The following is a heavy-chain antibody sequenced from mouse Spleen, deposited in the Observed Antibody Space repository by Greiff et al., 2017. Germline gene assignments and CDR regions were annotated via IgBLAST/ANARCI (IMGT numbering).Heavy chain of an antibody. V-gene: IGHV5-9-3*01. CDR1: GFTFSSYA. J-gene: IGHJ2*01. Sequence: EVQLVESGGGLVKLGGSLKLSCAASGFTFSSYAMSWVRQTPEKRLEWVATISSGGGNTYYPDSVKGRFTISRDNAKNTLYLQMSSLKSEDTAMYYCARRGPYFDYWGQGTTLTVSS. CDR2: ISSGGGNT. CDR3: ARRGPYFDY.